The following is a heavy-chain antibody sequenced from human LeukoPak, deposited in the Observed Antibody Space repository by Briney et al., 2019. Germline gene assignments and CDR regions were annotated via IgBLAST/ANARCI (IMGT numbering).Heavy chain of an antibody. V-gene: IGHV3-33*02. Sequence: GGSLRLSCAATGFAFSSSGFHWGRQPPAKGLDLVAVISSDGSNKYYTNPSKGRFTITRDNTTNTEHVQMIYLTDDATAPDYCTRVGEQQLRTAWGQGTLVTVSS. CDR3: TRVGEQQLRTA. CDR1: GFAFSSSG. D-gene: IGHD6-13*01. J-gene: IGHJ5*02. CDR2: ISSDGSNK.